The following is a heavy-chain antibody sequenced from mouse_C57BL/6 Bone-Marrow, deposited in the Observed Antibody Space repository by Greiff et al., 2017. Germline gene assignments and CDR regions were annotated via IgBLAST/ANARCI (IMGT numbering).Heavy chain of an antibody. CDR3: ARPIYYDYDDGFAY. V-gene: IGHV14-3*01. J-gene: IGHJ3*01. CDR2: IDPANGNT. Sequence: EVKLVESVAELVRPGASVKLSCTASGFNIKNTYMHWVKQRPEQGLEWIGRIDPANGNTKYAPKFQGKATITADTSSNTAYLQLSSLTSEDTAIYYCARPIYYDYDDGFAYWGQGTLVTVSA. CDR1: GFNIKNTY. D-gene: IGHD2-4*01.